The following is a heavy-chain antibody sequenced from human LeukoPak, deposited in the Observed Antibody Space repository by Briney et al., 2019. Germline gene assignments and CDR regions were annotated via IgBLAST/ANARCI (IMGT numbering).Heavy chain of an antibody. J-gene: IGHJ4*02. CDR1: GASINSGSYY. V-gene: IGHV4-61*02. CDR3: ARGFDFWSGYYIGFDY. CDR2: IYASGNT. Sequence: SETLSLTCTVSGASINSGSYYWTWIRQPAGKGLEWIGRIYASGNTDYSPSLKSRLTISLDTSKNQFSLKLSSVTAADTAVYYCARGFDFWSGYYIGFDYWGQGTLVTVSS. D-gene: IGHD3-3*01.